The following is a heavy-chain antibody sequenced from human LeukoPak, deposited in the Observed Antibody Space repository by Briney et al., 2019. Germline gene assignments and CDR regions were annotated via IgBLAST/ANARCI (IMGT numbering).Heavy chain of an antibody. CDR3: ARVGGYCSGGSCYKRTFFDY. Sequence: GGSLRLSCAASGFTFSSYWMSWVRQAPGKGLEWVANIKQDGSEKYYVDSVKGRFTISRDNVKNSLYLQMNSLRAEDTAVYYCARVGGYCSGGSCYKRTFFDYWGQGTLVTVSS. D-gene: IGHD2-15*01. CDR1: GFTFSSYW. CDR2: IKQDGSEK. J-gene: IGHJ4*02. V-gene: IGHV3-7*01.